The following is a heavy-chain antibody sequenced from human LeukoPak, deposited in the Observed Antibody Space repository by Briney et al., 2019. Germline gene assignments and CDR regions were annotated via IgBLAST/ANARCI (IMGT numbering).Heavy chain of an antibody. Sequence: PGGSLRLSCAASGFTFSSYSMNWVRQAPGKGLEWVSSISSSSSYIYYADSVKGRFTISRDNSKNTLYLQMNSLRAEDTAVYFCAKDLKTFWSGYSPFDYWGQGTLVTVSS. CDR3: AKDLKTFWSGYSPFDY. J-gene: IGHJ4*02. CDR1: GFTFSSYS. D-gene: IGHD3-3*01. V-gene: IGHV3-21*01. CDR2: ISSSSSYI.